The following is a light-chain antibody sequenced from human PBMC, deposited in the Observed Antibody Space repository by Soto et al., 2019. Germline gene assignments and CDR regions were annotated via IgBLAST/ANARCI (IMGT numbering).Light chain of an antibody. CDR2: LEGSGSY. CDR3: ETWDTNVVV. CDR1: SGHSTYI. V-gene: IGLV4-60*02. Sequence: QLVLTQSSSASASLGSSVKLTCTLSSGHSTYIIAWHQQQPGKAPRYLMKLEGSGSYNKGSGIPDRFSGSXXGADRYLTISNLQFEDEADYYCETWDTNVVVFGGGTKLTVL. J-gene: IGLJ2*01.